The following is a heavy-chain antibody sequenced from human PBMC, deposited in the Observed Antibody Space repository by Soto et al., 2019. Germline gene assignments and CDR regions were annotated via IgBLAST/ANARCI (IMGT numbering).Heavy chain of an antibody. D-gene: IGHD2-21*02. CDR2: IYYSGRT. V-gene: IGHV4-39*01. CDR1: GESISSSSYY. J-gene: IGHJ4*02. Sequence: SETLSLTCIVSGESISSSSYYWGWIRQPPGKGLEWIGSIYYSGRTYYNPSFKSRVTISIDTSKNQFSLKLSSVTATDTAVYYCARQRTTVVTEAYFDHWGQGALVTVSS. CDR3: ARQRTTVVTEAYFDH.